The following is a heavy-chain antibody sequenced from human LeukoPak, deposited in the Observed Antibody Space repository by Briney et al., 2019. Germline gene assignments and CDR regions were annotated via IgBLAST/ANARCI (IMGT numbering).Heavy chain of an antibody. CDR2: ISGSGGST. J-gene: IGHJ5*02. CDR1: GFTFSSYA. D-gene: IGHD3-3*01. Sequence: GGSLRLSCAASGFTFSSYAMSWVRQAPGKGLEWVSAISGSGGSTYYADSVKGRFTISRDNSKNTLYLQMNSLRAEDTAVYYCAKGAPTGSITIFGVVIPNWFDRWGQGTLVTVSS. CDR3: AKGAPTGSITIFGVVIPNWFDR. V-gene: IGHV3-23*01.